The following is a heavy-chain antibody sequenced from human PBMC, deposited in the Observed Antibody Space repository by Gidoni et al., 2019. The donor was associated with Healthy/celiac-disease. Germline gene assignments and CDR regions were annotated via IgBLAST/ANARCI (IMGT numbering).Heavy chain of an antibody. CDR3: TRDPERFWEWPDYFDY. CDR2: IRRKAYCGTT. V-gene: IGHV3-49*05. Sequence: EVQLVESGGGLVKPGRSLRLSCTASGFTFGDYAMSWFRQVPGKGLEWVGFIRRKAYCGTTEYAASVKGRFTISRDDSKSIAYLQMNSLKTEDTAVYYCTRDPERFWEWPDYFDYWGQGTLVTVSS. D-gene: IGHD3-3*01. J-gene: IGHJ4*02. CDR1: GFTFGDYA.